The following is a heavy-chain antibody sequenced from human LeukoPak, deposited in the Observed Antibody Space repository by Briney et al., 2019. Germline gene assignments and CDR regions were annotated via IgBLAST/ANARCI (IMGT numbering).Heavy chain of an antibody. CDR2: ISGSGGST. J-gene: IGHJ4*02. V-gene: IGHV3-23*01. Sequence: GGPLRLSCAASGFTFSSYAMSWVRQAPGKGLEWVSAISGSGGSTYYADSVKGRFTISRDNSKNTLYLQMNSLRAEDTAVYYCAKDRSGSYHDLYYFDYWGQGTLVTVSS. CDR1: GFTFSSYA. D-gene: IGHD1-26*01. CDR3: AKDRSGSYHDLYYFDY.